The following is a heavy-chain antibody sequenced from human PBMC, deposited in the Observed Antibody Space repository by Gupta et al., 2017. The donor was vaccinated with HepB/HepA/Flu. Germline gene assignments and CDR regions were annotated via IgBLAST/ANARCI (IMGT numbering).Heavy chain of an antibody. CDR2: ILGGGYDT. D-gene: IGHD1-26*01. Sequence: EVQLMESGGTLVQRGGSLRLSCVGSGFTFSGYAMNWVRRAPGKGLEWVSGILGGGYDTYCADSVKGRFTISRDNSKNTLYLQMNSLRVEDTAVYYCAKDRTPDGRWEFGYWGQGTPVTVLS. CDR3: AKDRTPDGRWEFGY. CDR1: GFTFSGYA. V-gene: IGHV3-23*01. J-gene: IGHJ4*02.